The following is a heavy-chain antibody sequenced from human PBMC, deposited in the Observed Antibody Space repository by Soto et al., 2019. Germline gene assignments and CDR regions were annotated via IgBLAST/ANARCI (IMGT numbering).Heavy chain of an antibody. CDR1: GGTFSTHA. J-gene: IGHJ4*02. CDR3: ARSYSFGGVISPTFDY. CDR2: INPIFGTT. V-gene: IGHV1-69*06. D-gene: IGHD3-16*02. Sequence: QEQLVQSGAEVKKPGSSVKVSCKASGGTFSTHAITWVRQASGQGLEWMGGINPIFGTTNYAQKFQGRLTITADKSTTTAYMDLSSLRSDDTAVYYCARSYSFGGVISPTFDYWGQGTLVTVSS.